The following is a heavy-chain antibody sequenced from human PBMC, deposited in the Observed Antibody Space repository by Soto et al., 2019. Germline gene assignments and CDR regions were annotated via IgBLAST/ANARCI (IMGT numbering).Heavy chain of an antibody. Sequence: GGALRLSCAAPGFTFCTNAMRWVRPAPGGGLEGVSTFSGGGGNTYYADSVKGRFTISRDNSKNTLYLQMNSLRAEDTAAYYCAKDRPFYDSSGYYSDAFDVWGQGTLVTVSS. CDR2: FSGGGGNT. CDR3: AKDRPFYDSSGYYSDAFDV. J-gene: IGHJ3*01. D-gene: IGHD3-22*01. V-gene: IGHV3-23*01. CDR1: GFTFCTNA.